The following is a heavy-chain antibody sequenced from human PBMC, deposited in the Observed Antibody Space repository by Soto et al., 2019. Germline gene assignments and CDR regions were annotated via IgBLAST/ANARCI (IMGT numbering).Heavy chain of an antibody. CDR3: ARDSHSTWNSVRGWFEP. D-gene: IGHD1-1*01. J-gene: IGHJ5*02. CDR1: VVSVSGDSYY. V-gene: IGHV4-61*01. CDR2: VYYSGST. Sequence: PSETLSLTCTFSVVSVSGDSYYCSWIRQPPWKGLEWIGFVYYSGSTKYNPSLKGRVTILVDRSKNQFSLELNSVTAVDTAVYYCARDSHSTWNSVRGWFEPWGQGTLVTVSS.